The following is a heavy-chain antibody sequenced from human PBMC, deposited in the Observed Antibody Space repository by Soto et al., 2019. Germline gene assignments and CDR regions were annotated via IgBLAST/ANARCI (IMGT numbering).Heavy chain of an antibody. CDR2: IIPIFGTA. J-gene: IGHJ6*02. CDR1: GGTFSSYA. CDR3: ARVQVAATGEYYYYGMDV. D-gene: IGHD2-15*01. Sequence: ASVKVSCKASGGTFSSYAISWVRQAPGQGLEWMGGIIPIFGTANYAQKFQGRVTITADESTSTAYMELSSLRSEDTAVYYCARVQVAATGEYYYYGMDVGGQGTTVTVSS. V-gene: IGHV1-69*13.